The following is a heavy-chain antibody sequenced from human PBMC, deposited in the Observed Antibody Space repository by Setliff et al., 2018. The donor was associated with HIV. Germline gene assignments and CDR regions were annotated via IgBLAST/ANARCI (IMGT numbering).Heavy chain of an antibody. V-gene: IGHV4-31*11. CDR1: GGSISSAGY. CDR3: ARTRTYCFDY. D-gene: IGHD2-2*01. Sequence: SETLSLTCAVSGGSISSAGYWSWIRQHPGTGLEWIGYIYYSGNTYYTPSLASRFSISVATTKNQFSLKLSSVTAADTAVYSCARTRTYCFDYWGQGTLVTVSS. CDR2: IYYSGNT. J-gene: IGHJ4*02.